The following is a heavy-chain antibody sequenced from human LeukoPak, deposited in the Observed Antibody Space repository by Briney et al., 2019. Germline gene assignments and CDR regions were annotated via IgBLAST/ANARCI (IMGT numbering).Heavy chain of an antibody. Sequence: GGSLRLSCATSGFTFSTYAVSWVRQAPGKGLEWVSAICGNSANTYYADSVKGRFTISRDNSESRVYLQTNSLTAEDTAVYYCARDEHWRNTAYFFDQWGQGTLVTVS. CDR2: ICGNSANT. D-gene: IGHD1-1*01. CDR3: ARDEHWRNTAYFFDQ. CDR1: GFTFSTYA. J-gene: IGHJ4*02. V-gene: IGHV3-23*01.